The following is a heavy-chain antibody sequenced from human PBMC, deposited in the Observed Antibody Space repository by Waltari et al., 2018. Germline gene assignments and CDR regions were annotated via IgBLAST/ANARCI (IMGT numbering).Heavy chain of an antibody. Sequence: EVQLVESGGGPVKPGWSLRLSCAASGFVFRDLNMIWVREAPGKGLEWVSFISRSGSNIYYADSVKGRFTISRDNDKNTLFLQMDSLTAEDTAVYYCARDVGLGKPDYWGQGTLVTVSS. D-gene: IGHD7-27*01. CDR3: ARDVGLGKPDY. CDR1: GFVFRDLN. J-gene: IGHJ4*02. CDR2: ISRSGSNI. V-gene: IGHV3-21*06.